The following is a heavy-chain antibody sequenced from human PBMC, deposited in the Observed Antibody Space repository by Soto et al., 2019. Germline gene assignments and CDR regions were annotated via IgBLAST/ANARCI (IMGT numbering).Heavy chain of an antibody. CDR2: ISWNSGSI. CDR3: AKVASPHVRVLDY. J-gene: IGHJ4*02. Sequence: SLRLSGAGSGFNLDNYAMPWVPPAPGKGLGWVSGISWNSGSIGYADSVKGRFTISRDNAKNSLYLQMNSLRAEDTALYYCAKVASPHVRVLDYWGQGTLVTVSS. V-gene: IGHV3-9*01. CDR1: GFNLDNYA. D-gene: IGHD1-26*01.